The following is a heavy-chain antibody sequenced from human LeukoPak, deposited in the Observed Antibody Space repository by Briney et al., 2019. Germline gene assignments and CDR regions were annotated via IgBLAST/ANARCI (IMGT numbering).Heavy chain of an antibody. J-gene: IGHJ3*02. D-gene: IGHD3-10*01. V-gene: IGHV4-59*08. CDR2: IYYSGST. Sequence: SETLSLTCTVSGGSISSYYWSWIRQPPGKGLEWIGYIYYSGSTNYNPSLKSRVTISVDTSKNQFSLKLSSVTAADTAVYYCARRGSFLRGAFDIWGQGTMVTVSS. CDR3: ARRGSFLRGAFDI. CDR1: GGSISSYY.